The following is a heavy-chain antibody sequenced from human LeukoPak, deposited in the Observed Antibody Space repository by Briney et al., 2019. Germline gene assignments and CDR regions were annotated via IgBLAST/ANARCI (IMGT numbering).Heavy chain of an antibody. Sequence: PGGSLRLSCTVSGFTFSDYYMSWVRQAPGKGLEWVSYISSSGSMLHYADSVEGRFTISRDNAKNSLYLQMSSLRVEDTAVYYCTRRPYSSSWYYFDYWGQGTLVAVSS. D-gene: IGHD6-13*01. J-gene: IGHJ4*02. CDR3: TRRPYSSSWYYFDY. CDR2: ISSSGSML. V-gene: IGHV3-11*04. CDR1: GFTFSDYY.